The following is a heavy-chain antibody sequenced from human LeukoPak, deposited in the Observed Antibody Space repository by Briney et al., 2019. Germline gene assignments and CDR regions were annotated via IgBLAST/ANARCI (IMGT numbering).Heavy chain of an antibody. Sequence: ASVKVSCTASGYTFTSYYMHWVRQAPGQGLEWLGIINPSGGSTSYAQKFQGRVTMTRDTSTSTVYMELSSLRSEDTAVYYCASSVVPAGAFDYWGQGTLVTVSS. CDR2: INPSGGST. D-gene: IGHD2-2*01. CDR1: GYTFTSYY. J-gene: IGHJ4*02. V-gene: IGHV1-46*01. CDR3: ASSVVPAGAFDY.